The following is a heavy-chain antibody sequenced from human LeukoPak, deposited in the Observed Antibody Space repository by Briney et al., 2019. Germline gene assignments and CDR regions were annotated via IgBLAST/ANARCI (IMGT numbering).Heavy chain of an antibody. CDR1: GGSFSGYY. V-gene: IGHV4-34*01. CDR2: INHSGST. Sequence: KSSETLSLTCAVYGGSFSGYYWSWIRQPPGKGLEWIGEINHSGSTNYNPSLKSRVTISVDTSKNQFSLKLSSVTAADTAVYYCARPYYGSGSSARRYYYYMDVWGKGTTVTISS. D-gene: IGHD3-10*01. J-gene: IGHJ6*03. CDR3: ARPYYGSGSSARRYYYYMDV.